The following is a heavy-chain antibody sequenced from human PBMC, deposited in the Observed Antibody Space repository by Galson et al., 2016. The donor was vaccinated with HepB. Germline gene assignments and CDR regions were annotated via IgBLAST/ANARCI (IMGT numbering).Heavy chain of an antibody. D-gene: IGHD1-1*01. CDR1: GLTFWSSA. CDR2: ISGLGGET. CDR3: AKERLVRRIFDH. J-gene: IGHJ4*02. Sequence: SLRLSCAVSGLTFWSSAMTWVRQAPGTGLEWVSTISGLGGETFYTDSVKGRFTISRDNSKNTVSLQMNSLRAGDTAVYYCAKERLVRRIFDHWGQGTLLTVSS. V-gene: IGHV3-23*01.